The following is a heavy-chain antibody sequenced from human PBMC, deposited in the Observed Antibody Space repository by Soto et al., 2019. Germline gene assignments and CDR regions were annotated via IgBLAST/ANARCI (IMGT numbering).Heavy chain of an antibody. CDR2: ISYDGSNK. CDR1: GFTFSSYA. V-gene: IGHV3-30-3*01. D-gene: IGHD4-17*01. Sequence: PGGSLRLSCAASGFTFSSYAMHWVRQAPGKGLEWVAVISYDGSNKYYADSVKGRFTISRDNSKNTLYLQMNSLRAEDTAVYYCARAPRVVDYGGNPVISGADYWGQGTLVTVSS. J-gene: IGHJ4*02. CDR3: ARAPRVVDYGGNPVISGADY.